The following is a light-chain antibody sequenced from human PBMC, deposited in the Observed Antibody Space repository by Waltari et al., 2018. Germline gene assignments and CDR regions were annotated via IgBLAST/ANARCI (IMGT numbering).Light chain of an antibody. J-gene: IGKJ1*01. CDR1: QSVLYSSNNKNY. V-gene: IGKV4-1*01. Sequence: DIVMTQSPDSLAVSLGERATINCKSSQSVLYSSNNKNYLAWYQQKPGQPPKLLIYWASTRESGVPDRFSGSGYGTDFTLTISSLQAEYVAVYYCQQYYSTPWTFGQGTKVEIK. CDR3: QQYYSTPWT. CDR2: WAS.